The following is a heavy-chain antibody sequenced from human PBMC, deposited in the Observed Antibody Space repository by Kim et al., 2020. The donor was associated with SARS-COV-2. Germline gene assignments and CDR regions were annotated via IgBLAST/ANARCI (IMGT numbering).Heavy chain of an antibody. D-gene: IGHD6-13*01. Sequence: SVKGRFTISRDNSKNTLYLQMNSLRAEDTAVYYCAKAPGVSYSSSWAGGDWGQGTLVTVSS. CDR3: AKAPGVSYSSSWAGGD. V-gene: IGHV3-23*01. J-gene: IGHJ4*02.